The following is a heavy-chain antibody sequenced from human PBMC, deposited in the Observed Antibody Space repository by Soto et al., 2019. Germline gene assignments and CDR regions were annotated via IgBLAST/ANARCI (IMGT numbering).Heavy chain of an antibody. J-gene: IGHJ4*02. CDR3: ARHRIEVVWRGFDF. CDR2: SSYNGGT. Sequence: PSETLSLTCTVSADSSTISNSYWVWLRQPPGKGLQWIGSSSYNGGTFYNPSLKGRVAISVDTSKKQSSLQVTSVTAADTAVYYCARHRIEVVWRGFDFWGQGSPVTVS. CDR1: ADSSTISNSY. V-gene: IGHV4-39*01. D-gene: IGHD1-1*01.